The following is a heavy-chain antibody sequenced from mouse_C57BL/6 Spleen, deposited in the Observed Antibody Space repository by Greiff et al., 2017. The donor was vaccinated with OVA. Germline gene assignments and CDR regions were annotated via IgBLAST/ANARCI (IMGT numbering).Heavy chain of an antibody. CDR2: IDPEDGDT. Sequence: EVQLQQSGAELVRPGASVKLSCTASGFNIKDYYMHWVKQRPEQGLEWIGRIDPEDGDTEYAPKFQGKATMTADTSSNTAYLQLSSLTSEDTAVYYCTTSTTVVATRDDWGQGTSVTVSS. V-gene: IGHV14-1*01. D-gene: IGHD1-1*01. CDR3: TTSTTVVATRDD. CDR1: GFNIKDYY. J-gene: IGHJ4*01.